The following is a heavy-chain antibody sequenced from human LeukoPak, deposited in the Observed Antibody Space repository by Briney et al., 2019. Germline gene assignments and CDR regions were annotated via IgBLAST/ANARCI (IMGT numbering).Heavy chain of an antibody. Sequence: GASVKVSCKASGYTFTGYYMHWVRQAPGQGLEWMGWINPNSGSTSYAQKFQGRVTMTRDMSTSTVYMELSSLRSEDTAVYYCARWGGFSPNYDYVWGSYGANDYYDYMDVWGKGTTVTVSS. V-gene: IGHV1-46*01. CDR3: ARWGGFSPNYDYVWGSYGANDYYDYMDV. CDR1: GYTFTGYY. D-gene: IGHD3-16*01. J-gene: IGHJ6*03. CDR2: INPNSGST.